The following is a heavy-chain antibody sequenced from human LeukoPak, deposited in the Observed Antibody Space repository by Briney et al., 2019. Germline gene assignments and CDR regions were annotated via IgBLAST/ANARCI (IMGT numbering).Heavy chain of an antibody. CDR1: GGSLSGYY. D-gene: IGHD3-22*01. Sequence: SETLSLTCAVYGGSLSGYYWSWIRQPPGKGLEWIGEINHSGSTSYNPSLKSRVTISVDTSKNQFSLKLSSVTAADTAVYYCARGPPYDSSGSYWGQGTLVTVSS. CDR3: ARGPPYDSSGSY. CDR2: INHSGST. J-gene: IGHJ4*02. V-gene: IGHV4-34*01.